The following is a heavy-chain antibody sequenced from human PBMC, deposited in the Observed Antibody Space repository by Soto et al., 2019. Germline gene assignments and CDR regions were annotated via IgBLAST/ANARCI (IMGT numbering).Heavy chain of an antibody. CDR2: IYYSGST. Sequence: PSETLSLTCTFSGFSISSYYWSWIRQPPGKGLEWIGYIYYSGSTNYNPSLKSRVTISVDTSKNQFSLKLSSVTAEDTAVYYCAKVGTAVAGILDYWGQGTLVTVSS. CDR1: GFSISSYY. V-gene: IGHV4-59*12. CDR3: AKVGTAVAGILDY. D-gene: IGHD6-19*01. J-gene: IGHJ4*02.